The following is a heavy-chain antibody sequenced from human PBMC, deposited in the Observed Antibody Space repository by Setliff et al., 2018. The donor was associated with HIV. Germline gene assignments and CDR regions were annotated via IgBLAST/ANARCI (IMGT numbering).Heavy chain of an antibody. J-gene: IGHJ6*02. CDR3: AKDRIGGVTGFYYGMDV. D-gene: IGHD3-16*01. V-gene: IGHV3-30*18. Sequence: GGSLRLSCAASGFTFSSYWMSWVRQAPGKGLEWVAVISYDGSNKYYADSVKGRFTISRDNSKNTLYLQLNSLRGEDTAVYFCAKDRIGGVTGFYYGMDVWGQGTTVTVSS. CDR1: GFTFSSYW. CDR2: ISYDGSNK.